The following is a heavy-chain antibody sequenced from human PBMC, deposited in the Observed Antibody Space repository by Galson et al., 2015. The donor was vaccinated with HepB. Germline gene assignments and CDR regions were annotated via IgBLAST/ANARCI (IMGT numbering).Heavy chain of an antibody. J-gene: IGHJ4*02. CDR3: AKDFGPATTSLFDY. CDR2: ISYDGSNK. D-gene: IGHD1-14*01. Sequence: SLRLSCAASGFTFSSYGMHWVRQAPGKGLEWVAVISYDGSNKYYADSVKGRFTISRDNSKNTLYLQMNSLRAEDTAVYYCAKDFGPATTSLFDYWGQGTLVTVSP. V-gene: IGHV3-30*18. CDR1: GFTFSSYG.